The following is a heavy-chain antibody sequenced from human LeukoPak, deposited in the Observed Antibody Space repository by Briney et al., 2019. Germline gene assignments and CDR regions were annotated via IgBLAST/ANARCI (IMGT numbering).Heavy chain of an antibody. CDR3: ASRSLYYYDSSGYYPMAAFDI. CDR2: IYSGGST. J-gene: IGHJ3*02. Sequence: GGSLRLSCAASGFTVSSNYMSWVRQAPGKGLEWVSVIYSGGSTYYADSVKGRFTISRDNSKNTLYLQMNSLRAEDTAVYYCASRSLYYYDSSGYYPMAAFDIWGQGTMVTVSS. CDR1: GFTVSSNY. D-gene: IGHD3-22*01. V-gene: IGHV3-66*01.